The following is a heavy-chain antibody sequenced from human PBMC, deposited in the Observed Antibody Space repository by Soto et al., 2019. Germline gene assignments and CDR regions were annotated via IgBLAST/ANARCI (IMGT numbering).Heavy chain of an antibody. CDR3: VRPRLVVAAATREYY. CDR1: GFTFSSYW. D-gene: IGHD2-15*01. CDR2: INSDGSST. V-gene: IGHV3-74*01. J-gene: IGHJ4*02. Sequence: EVQLVESGGGLVQPGESLRLSCAASGFTFSSYWMPWVRQAPGKGLVWVSRINSDGSSTSYAGAVKGRFTISSDNSKNTLYLQMNSLRDEDTVVYYCVRPRLVVAAATREYYWCQVTLVTVSS.